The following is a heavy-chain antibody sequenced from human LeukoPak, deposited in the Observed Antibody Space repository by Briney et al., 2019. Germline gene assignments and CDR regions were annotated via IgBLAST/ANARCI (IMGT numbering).Heavy chain of an antibody. CDR1: GGSISSGDYY. CDR2: IYYSGST. D-gene: IGHD4-17*01. V-gene: IGHV4-30-4*08. Sequence: SQTLSLTCTVCGGSISSGDYYWSWIRQPPGKGLEWIGYIYYSGSTYYNPSLKSRVTISVDTSKNQFSLKLSSVTAADTAVYYCAREFPRRTTVTSRDVWGKGTTVTVSS. J-gene: IGHJ6*04. CDR3: AREFPRRTTVTSRDV.